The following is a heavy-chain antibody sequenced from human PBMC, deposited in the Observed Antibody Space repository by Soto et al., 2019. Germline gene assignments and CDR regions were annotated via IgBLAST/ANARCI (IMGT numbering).Heavy chain of an antibody. J-gene: IGHJ4*02. V-gene: IGHV3-9*01. D-gene: IGHD6-19*01. Sequence: GGSLRLSCAASGFTFEDYAMHWVRQAPGKGLEWVSGINWNSGNIDYADSVKGRFTISRDNAKKSLYLQMNSLRAEDTVLYYCAKSRQWLTTYFNYRGQGTLVTVSS. CDR1: GFTFEDYA. CDR3: AKSRQWLTTYFNY. CDR2: INWNSGNI.